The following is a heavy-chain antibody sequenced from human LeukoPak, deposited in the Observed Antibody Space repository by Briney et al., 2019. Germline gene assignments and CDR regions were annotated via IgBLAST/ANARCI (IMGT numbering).Heavy chain of an antibody. CDR3: AGGIAAAAAPFDY. Sequence: ASVKVSCKASGYTFTGYYMHWVRQAPGQGLEWMGWISAYNGNTNYAQKLQGRVTMTTDTSTSTAYMELRSLRSDDTAVYYCAGGIAAAAAPFDYWGQGTLVTVSS. V-gene: IGHV1-18*04. J-gene: IGHJ4*02. CDR2: ISAYNGNT. CDR1: GYTFTGYY. D-gene: IGHD6-13*01.